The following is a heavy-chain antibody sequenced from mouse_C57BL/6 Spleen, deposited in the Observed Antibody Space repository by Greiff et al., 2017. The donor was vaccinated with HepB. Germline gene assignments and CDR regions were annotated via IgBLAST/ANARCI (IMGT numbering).Heavy chain of an antibody. V-gene: IGHV1-82*01. J-gene: IGHJ2*01. CDR2: IYPGDGDT. D-gene: IGHD2-1*01. CDR1: GYAFSSSW. Sequence: VQLQQSGPELVKPGASVKISCKASGYAFSSSWMNWVKQRPGKGLEWIGRIYPGDGDTNYNGKFKGKATLTADKSSSTAYMQLSSLTSEDSAVYFCARSPYGNPFDYWGQGTTLTVSS. CDR3: ARSPYGNPFDY.